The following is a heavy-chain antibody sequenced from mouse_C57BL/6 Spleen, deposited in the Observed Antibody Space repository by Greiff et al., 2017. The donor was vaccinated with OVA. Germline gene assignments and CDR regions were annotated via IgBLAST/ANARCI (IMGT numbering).Heavy chain of an antibody. J-gene: IGHJ3*01. CDR3: AGGGMVTGFAY. Sequence: QVQLQQPGAELVKPGASVKLSCKASGYTFTSYWLHWVKQRPGRGLEWIGRIDPNSGGTKYNEKFKSKATLTVDKPSSTAYMQRSSLTSEDSAVYYCAGGGMVTGFAYWGQGTLVTVSA. D-gene: IGHD2-2*01. CDR1: GYTFTSYW. CDR2: IDPNSGGT. V-gene: IGHV1-72*01.